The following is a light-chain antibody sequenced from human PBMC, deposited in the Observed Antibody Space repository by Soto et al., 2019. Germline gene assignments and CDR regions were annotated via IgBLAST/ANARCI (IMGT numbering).Light chain of an antibody. J-gene: IGLJ1*01. CDR3: TSYAGNNNFCV. V-gene: IGLV2-8*01. CDR1: SSDVGGYDY. Sequence: QSALTQPPSASGSPGRSVTISCIGTSSDVGGYDYVSWYQQHPGKAPKLIISEVSKRPSGVPDRFSGSKSGNTASLTVSGLQAEDEADYYCTSYAGNNNFCVFGTGTKVTVL. CDR2: EVS.